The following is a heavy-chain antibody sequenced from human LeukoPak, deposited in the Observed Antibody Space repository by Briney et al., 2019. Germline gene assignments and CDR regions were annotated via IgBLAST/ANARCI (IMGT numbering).Heavy chain of an antibody. J-gene: IGHJ3*01. CDR3: GMSGDRVPLQDDVFDV. V-gene: IGHV5-51*01. Sequence: GESLKISCKVSGYSFTSYCICWVRQMPGKGREWMGIIYPGDSGPTYSPSFQGQVTISVDKSINTAYLQWSSLQASDTAMYYCGMSGDRVPLQDDVFDVWGQGTMVTVST. CDR2: IYPGDSGP. D-gene: IGHD1-26*01. CDR1: GYSFTSYC.